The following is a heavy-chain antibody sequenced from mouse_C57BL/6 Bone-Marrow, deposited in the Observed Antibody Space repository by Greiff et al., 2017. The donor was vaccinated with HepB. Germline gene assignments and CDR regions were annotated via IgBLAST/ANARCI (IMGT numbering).Heavy chain of an antibody. CDR2: ISSGSSTI. Sequence: EVMLVESGGGLVKPGGSLKLSCAASGFTFSDYGMHWVRQAPEKGLEWVAYISSGSSTIYYADTVKGRFTISRDNAKNTLFLQMTSLRSEDTAMYYSARSYYGSYVYAMDYWGQGTAVTVSS. CDR1: GFTFSDYG. J-gene: IGHJ4*01. D-gene: IGHD1-1*01. CDR3: ARSYYGSYVYAMDY. V-gene: IGHV5-17*01.